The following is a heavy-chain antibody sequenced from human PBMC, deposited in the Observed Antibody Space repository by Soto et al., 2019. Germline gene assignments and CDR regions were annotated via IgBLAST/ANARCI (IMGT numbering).Heavy chain of an antibody. Sequence: EVQLVQSGAEVKKPGESLKISCKASGYSFTSYWIGWVRQMPGKGLECMGIIYPSDSDTRYSPSFQGQVTISVDKSISTAYLQWSSLKASDTAMYYCVRATGASTNYFDYWGQGALVTVSS. CDR3: VRATGASTNYFDY. D-gene: IGHD7-27*01. V-gene: IGHV5-51*01. CDR1: GYSFTSYW. CDR2: IYPSDSDT. J-gene: IGHJ4*01.